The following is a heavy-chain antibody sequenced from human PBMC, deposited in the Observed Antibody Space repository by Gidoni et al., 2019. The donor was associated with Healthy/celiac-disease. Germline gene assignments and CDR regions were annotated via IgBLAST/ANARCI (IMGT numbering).Heavy chain of an antibody. J-gene: IGHJ6*02. CDR1: GYTFTSYY. V-gene: IGHV1-46*01. D-gene: IGHD5-12*01. Sequence: LVQSGAEVKKPGASVKVSCKASGYTFTSYYMHWVRQAPGQGLEWMGIINPSGGSTSYAQKFQGRVTMTRDTSTSTVYMELSSLRSEDTAVYYCARARDVDIVLGEGYYYYGMDVWGQGTTVTVSS. CDR2: INPSGGST. CDR3: ARARDVDIVLGEGYYYYGMDV.